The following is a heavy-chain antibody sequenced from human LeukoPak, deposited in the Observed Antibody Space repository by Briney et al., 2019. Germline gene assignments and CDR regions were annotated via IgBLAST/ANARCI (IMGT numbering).Heavy chain of an antibody. J-gene: IGHJ5*02. Sequence: SETLSLTCTVSGGSISNYYWSWIRQPPGKGLKWIGYIHSRGGTNYNPSLNSRVTLSVDTSKNQFSLKLGSVTAADTAVYYCARGNLSCRGGSCYPNWFDPWGQGTLVADPS. CDR1: GGSISNYY. V-gene: IGHV4-59*01. CDR2: IHSRGGT. CDR3: ARGNLSCRGGSCYPNWFDP. D-gene: IGHD2-15*01.